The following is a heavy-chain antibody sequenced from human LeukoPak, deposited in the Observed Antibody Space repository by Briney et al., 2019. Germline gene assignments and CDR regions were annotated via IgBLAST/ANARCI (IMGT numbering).Heavy chain of an antibody. J-gene: IGHJ4*02. D-gene: IGHD3-3*01. CDR1: GFIFSSYS. V-gene: IGHV3-23*01. Sequence: GGSLRLSCAASGFIFSSYSMNWVRQAPGKGLEWVSAISGSGGSTYYADSVKGRFTISRDNSKNTLYLQMNSLRAEDTAVYYCAKNGGYDFWSGYPFDYWGQGTLVTVSS. CDR3: AKNGGYDFWSGYPFDY. CDR2: ISGSGGST.